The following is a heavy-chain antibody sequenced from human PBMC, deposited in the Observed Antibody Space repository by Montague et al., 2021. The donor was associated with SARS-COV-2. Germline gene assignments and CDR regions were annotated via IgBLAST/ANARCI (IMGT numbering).Heavy chain of an antibody. D-gene: IGHD2-2*01. Sequence: SETLSLTCAVYGGSLSGYYWSWHRQPPGERPEWIAEISHRGSTSYNPSLKSRVTISVDTSKNQFSLKLSSATAADTAVYYCVRVPYRLLFVPRYYGMDVWGQGTTVTVSS. CDR2: ISHRGST. V-gene: IGHV4-34*01. CDR3: VRVPYRLLFVPRYYGMDV. J-gene: IGHJ6*02. CDR1: GGSLSGYY.